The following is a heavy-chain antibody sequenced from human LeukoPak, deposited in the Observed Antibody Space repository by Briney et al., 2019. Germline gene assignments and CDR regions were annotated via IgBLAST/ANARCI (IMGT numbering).Heavy chain of an antibody. CDR1: GGSISSYY. Sequence: SETLSLTCTVSGGSISSYYWSWIRQPPGKGLEWIGYIYYSGSTDYNPSLKSRVTISVDTSKNQFSLKLSSVTAADTAVYYRARSRTSSSSFRYYYYYMDVWGKGTTVTVSS. V-gene: IGHV4-59*01. J-gene: IGHJ6*03. CDR2: IYYSGST. CDR3: ARSRTSSSSFRYYYYYMDV. D-gene: IGHD6-6*01.